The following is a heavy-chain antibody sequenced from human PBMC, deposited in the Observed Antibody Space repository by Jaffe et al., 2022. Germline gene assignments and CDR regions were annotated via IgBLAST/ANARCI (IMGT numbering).Heavy chain of an antibody. Sequence: EVQLVESGGGLVQPGGSLRLSCAASGFTFSSYWMHWVRQAPGKGLVWVSRINSDGSSTSYADSVKGRFTISRDNAKNTLYLQMNSLRAEDTAVYYCARDYPVWGIAAAPEWFDPWGQGTLVTVSS. CDR2: INSDGSST. V-gene: IGHV3-74*01. D-gene: IGHD6-13*01. CDR1: GFTFSSYW. CDR3: ARDYPVWGIAAAPEWFDP. J-gene: IGHJ5*02.